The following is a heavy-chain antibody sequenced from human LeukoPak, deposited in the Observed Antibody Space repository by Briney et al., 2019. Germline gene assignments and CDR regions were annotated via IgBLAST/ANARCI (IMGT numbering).Heavy chain of an antibody. CDR1: GFTFSSYG. J-gene: IGHJ3*02. Sequence: GGSLRLSCAASGFTFSSYGMHWVRQAPGKGLEWVAFIRYDGSNKYYADSVKGRFTISRDNSKNALYLQMDSLRADDTAVYYCAGVDAAMPDAFDIWGQGTTVTVSS. V-gene: IGHV3-30*02. CDR3: AGVDAAMPDAFDI. D-gene: IGHD5-18*01. CDR2: IRYDGSNK.